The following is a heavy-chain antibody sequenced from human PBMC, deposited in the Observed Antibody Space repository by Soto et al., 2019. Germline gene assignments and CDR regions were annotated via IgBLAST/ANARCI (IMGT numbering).Heavy chain of an antibody. CDR2: IDSSGVNT. D-gene: IGHD3-16*01. Sequence: RSLRLACAASINTFNSHGLSCVRQAPGKWLEWVSTIDSSGVNTHYADSVKGRSTISRDNSRNTLHLQMHDLRADDTALYYCVSWVSAHFDYWGQGTVVTVSS. CDR3: VSWVSAHFDY. V-gene: IGHV3-23*01. J-gene: IGHJ4*02. CDR1: INTFNSHG.